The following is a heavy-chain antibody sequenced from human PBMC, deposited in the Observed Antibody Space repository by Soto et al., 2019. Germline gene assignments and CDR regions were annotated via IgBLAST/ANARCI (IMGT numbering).Heavy chain of an antibody. CDR1: GYSFTSYD. Sequence: QVQLVQSGAEVKKPGASVKVSCKASGYSFTSYDINWVRQATGQGLEWMVWMNPNSGNTGYAQKFQGRVTMTRNTSISTDYMELRSLRSEDTAVYYCARVSMVSSSEDFQHWGQGTLVTVSS. J-gene: IGHJ1*01. CDR3: ARVSMVSSSEDFQH. D-gene: IGHD6-6*01. CDR2: MNPNSGNT. V-gene: IGHV1-8*01.